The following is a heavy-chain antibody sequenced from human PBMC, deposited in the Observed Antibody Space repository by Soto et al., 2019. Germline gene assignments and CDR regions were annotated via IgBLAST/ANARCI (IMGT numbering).Heavy chain of an antibody. D-gene: IGHD3-16*01. CDR2: ISGSGAST. J-gene: IGHJ4*02. Sequence: PGGSLRLSCVASGFTFNKYALAWVRQAPGKGLEWVSAISGSGASTYDADSVKGRFTISRDNSNNTLYLQMNSLRAEDTAVYYCATTPGVITVITSFDHWGQGTPVTVSS. CDR1: GFTFNKYA. CDR3: ATTPGVITVITSFDH. V-gene: IGHV3-23*01.